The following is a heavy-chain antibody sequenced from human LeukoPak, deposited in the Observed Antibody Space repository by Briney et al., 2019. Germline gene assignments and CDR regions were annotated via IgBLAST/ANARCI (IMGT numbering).Heavy chain of an antibody. Sequence: PGGSLRLSCAASGFTFSSYWMHWVRQAPGKGLVWVSRINSDGSSTSYADSVKGRFTISRDNSKNTLYLQMNSLRAEDTAVYYCAKECPYYDILTGYYFDYWGQGTLVTVSS. V-gene: IGHV3-74*01. J-gene: IGHJ4*02. CDR1: GFTFSSYW. CDR3: AKECPYYDILTGYYFDY. D-gene: IGHD3-9*01. CDR2: INSDGSST.